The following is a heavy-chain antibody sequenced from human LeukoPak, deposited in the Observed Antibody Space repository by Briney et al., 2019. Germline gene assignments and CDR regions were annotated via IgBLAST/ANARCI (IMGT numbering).Heavy chain of an antibody. J-gene: IGHJ6*03. CDR3: ARHRRKNEMATIHWYYYYYMDV. D-gene: IGHD5-24*01. CDR2: IYYSGST. V-gene: IGHV4-39*01. CDR1: GGSISSGSYY. Sequence: SETLSLTCTVSGGSISSGSYYWGWIRQPPGKGLEWIGNIYYSGSTYYNPSLKSRVTISVDTSKNQFSLKLSSVTAADTAVYYCARHRRKNEMATIHWYYYYYMDVWGKGTTVTISS.